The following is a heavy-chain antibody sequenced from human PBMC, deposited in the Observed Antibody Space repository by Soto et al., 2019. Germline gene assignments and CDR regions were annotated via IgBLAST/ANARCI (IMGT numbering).Heavy chain of an antibody. J-gene: IGHJ6*02. CDR3: ARAHRYCSSTSCYEPDYYYGMDV. CDR1: GGSISSYY. D-gene: IGHD2-2*01. Sequence: SETLSLTCTVSGGSISSYYWSWIRQPAGKGLEWIGRIYTSGSTNYNPSLKSRVTMSVDTSKNQFSLKLSSVTAADTAVYYCARAHRYCSSTSCYEPDYYYGMDVWGQGTTVTVSS. V-gene: IGHV4-4*07. CDR2: IYTSGST.